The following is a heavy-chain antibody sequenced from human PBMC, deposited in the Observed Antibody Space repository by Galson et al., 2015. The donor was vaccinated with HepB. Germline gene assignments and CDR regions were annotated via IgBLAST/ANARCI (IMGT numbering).Heavy chain of an antibody. CDR1: GYSFNQFA. J-gene: IGHJ5*02. Sequence: SVKVSCKASGYSFNQFALNWVRQAPGQGLEWMGWINTNTGNPTYAQAFTGRFVISLDTSVSTTYLQINSLKVEDTAVYYCAREITNSGSQGWFDPWGQGTLVTVSS. CDR3: AREITNSGSQGWFDP. D-gene: IGHD1-14*01. CDR2: INTNTGNP. V-gene: IGHV7-4-1*02.